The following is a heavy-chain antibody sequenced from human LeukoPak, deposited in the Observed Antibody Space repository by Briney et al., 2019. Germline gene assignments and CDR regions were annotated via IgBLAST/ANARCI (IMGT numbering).Heavy chain of an antibody. J-gene: IGHJ6*02. CDR2: IWYDGSNK. CDR1: GFTFSSYG. D-gene: IGHD4-17*01. CDR3: ARDHYGDPSYYYCGMDV. V-gene: IGHV3-33*01. Sequence: GRSLRLSCAASGFTFSSYGMHWVRQAPGKGLEWVAVIWYDGSNKYYADSVKGRFTISRDNSKNTLYLQMNSLRAEDTAVYYCARDHYGDPSYYYCGMDVWGQGTTVTVSS.